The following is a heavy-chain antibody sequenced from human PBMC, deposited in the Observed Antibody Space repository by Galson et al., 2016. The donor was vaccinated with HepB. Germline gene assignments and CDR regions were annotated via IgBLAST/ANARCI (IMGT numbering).Heavy chain of an antibody. V-gene: IGHV5-51*01. CDR3: ARLPLGYCSGGSCARYLDH. J-gene: IGHJ4*02. CDR2: IYPGDSDT. Sequence: QSGAEVKKSGEFLKISCKGSGYSFPTYWIGWVRQMPGKGLEWMGIIYPGDSDTRYSPSFQGRVTISADKSISTAYLQWSSLKASDTAMYYCARLPLGYCSGGSCARYLDHWGQGSLVTVSS. D-gene: IGHD2-15*01. CDR1: GYSFPTYW.